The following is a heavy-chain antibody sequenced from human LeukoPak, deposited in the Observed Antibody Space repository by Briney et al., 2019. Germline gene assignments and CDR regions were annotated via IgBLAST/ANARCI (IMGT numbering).Heavy chain of an antibody. CDR2: ISSSSSYM. CDR1: GFTFNTFA. J-gene: IGHJ4*02. D-gene: IGHD3-10*01. V-gene: IGHV3-21*04. CDR3: AKDFRGSGSYYQN. Sequence: PGGSLRLSCAASGFTFNTFAMNWVRQAPGKGLEWVSSISSSSSYMYYADSVRGRFTISRDNAKSSLYLQMNSLRVEDTALYYCAKDFRGSGSYYQNWGQGTLVTVSS.